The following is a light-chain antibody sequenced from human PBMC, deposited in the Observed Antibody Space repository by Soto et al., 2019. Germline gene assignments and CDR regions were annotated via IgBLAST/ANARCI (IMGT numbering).Light chain of an antibody. V-gene: IGKV1-5*03. Sequence: DIQMPQTPSALSASVGDRGTMTCRASQSIDTWLAWHQQKPGQAPKLLISKASSLESGVPSRFSGSGSGTEFTLTISSLQPDDSATYYCQQYNSYRAFGQGTKVDIK. J-gene: IGKJ1*01. CDR3: QQYNSYRA. CDR2: KAS. CDR1: QSIDTW.